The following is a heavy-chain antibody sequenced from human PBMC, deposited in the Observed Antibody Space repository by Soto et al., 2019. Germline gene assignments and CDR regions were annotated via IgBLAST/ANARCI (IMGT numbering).Heavy chain of an antibody. CDR3: TRDLVDCSGGSCYHDAFDI. CDR1: GFTFGDYA. D-gene: IGHD2-15*01. CDR2: IRSKAYGGTT. V-gene: IGHV3-49*03. Sequence: GGSLRLSCTASGFTFGDYAMSWFRQAPGKGLEWVGFIRSKAYGGTTEYAASVKGRFTISRDDSKSIAYLQMNSLKTEDTAVYYCTRDLVDCSGGSCYHDAFDIWGQGTMVTVSS. J-gene: IGHJ3*02.